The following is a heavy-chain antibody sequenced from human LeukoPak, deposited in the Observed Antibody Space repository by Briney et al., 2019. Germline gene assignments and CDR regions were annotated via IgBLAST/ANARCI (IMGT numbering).Heavy chain of an antibody. Sequence: GGSLRLSCAASGFTFSSYGMHWVRQAPGKGLEWVAVISYDGSNKYYADSVKGRFTISRDNAKNSLYLQMNSLRAEDTAGYYCARSRRGTNRGFGAFDIWGQGTMVTVSS. J-gene: IGHJ3*02. CDR3: ARSRRGTNRGFGAFDI. CDR1: GFTFSSYG. D-gene: IGHD3-10*01. CDR2: ISYDGSNK. V-gene: IGHV3-30*03.